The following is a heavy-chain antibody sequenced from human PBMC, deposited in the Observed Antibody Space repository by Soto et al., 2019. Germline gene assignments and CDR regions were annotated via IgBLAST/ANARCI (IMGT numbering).Heavy chain of an antibody. CDR2: IYDTGSTS. V-gene: IGHV4-39*01. Sequence: QVQLQESGPGLVRPSETLSITCTVSGGSISTSNYYWGWIRKPPGKGLEWIGSIYDTGSTSYYNPSLKSRVTISVDTFTNRCSLKLNSVTVADAAFYCCATIVRGYEIDYYYMDVWGNGTTVTVSS. CDR3: ATIVRGYEIDYYYMDV. D-gene: IGHD3-3*01. J-gene: IGHJ6*03. CDR1: GGSISTSNYY.